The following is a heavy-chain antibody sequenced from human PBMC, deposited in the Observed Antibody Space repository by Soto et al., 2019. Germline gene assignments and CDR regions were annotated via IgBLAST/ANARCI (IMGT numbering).Heavy chain of an antibody. CDR3: ARDGQWLPRDGLRSSYYFDY. Sequence: QVQLVESGGGVVQPGRSLRLSCAASGFNFSSYVMHWVRQAPGKGLEWVAGIWYDGVNKYYADSVKGRFTISRDNSKNTLYLQMNILRAEDTAVYYCARDGQWLPRDGLRSSYYFDYWGQGTLVTVSS. V-gene: IGHV3-33*01. D-gene: IGHD6-19*01. CDR1: GFNFSSYV. CDR2: IWYDGVNK. J-gene: IGHJ4*02.